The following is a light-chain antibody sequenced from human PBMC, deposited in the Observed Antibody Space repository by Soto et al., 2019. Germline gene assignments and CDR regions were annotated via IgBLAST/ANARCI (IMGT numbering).Light chain of an antibody. J-gene: IGLJ1*01. V-gene: IGLV2-23*01. CDR3: CSYAGSSTFYV. Sequence: QSVLTQPASVSGSPGQSITISCTGTSSDVGSYNLVSWYQQHPGKAPKLMIYEGSKRPSGVSNRFSGSKSGNTASLTISGLQAEGEADYYCCSYAGSSTFYVFGTGTKVTV. CDR2: EGS. CDR1: SSDVGSYNL.